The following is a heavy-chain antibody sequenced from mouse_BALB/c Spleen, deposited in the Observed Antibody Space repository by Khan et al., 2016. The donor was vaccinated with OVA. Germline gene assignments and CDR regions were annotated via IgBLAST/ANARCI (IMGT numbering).Heavy chain of an antibody. J-gene: IGHJ3*01. Sequence: QIQLVQSGPELKKPGETVKISCKASGYTFTNYGMNWVKQAPGKGLKWMGWINTSTGEPTYADDFKGRFAFSLETSASAAYLQINNLKNEDTATYFGSRLAATAWFAYWGQGTLVTVSA. CDR2: INTSTGEP. D-gene: IGHD1-2*01. V-gene: IGHV9-3-1*01. CDR1: GYTFTNYG. CDR3: SRLAATAWFAY.